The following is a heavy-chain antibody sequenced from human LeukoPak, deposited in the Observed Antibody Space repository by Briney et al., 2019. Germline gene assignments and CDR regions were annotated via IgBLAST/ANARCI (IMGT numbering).Heavy chain of an antibody. CDR3: ARLAQQLRTVNY. Sequence: SETLSLTCTVSGGSVSSSSYYWGWIRQPPGKGLEWIGSIYYSGSTYYNPSLKSRVTISVDTSKNQFSLKLSSVTAADTAVYYCARLAQQLRTVNYWGQGTLVTVSS. CDR2: IYYSGST. D-gene: IGHD6-13*01. V-gene: IGHV4-39*01. J-gene: IGHJ4*02. CDR1: GGSVSSSSYY.